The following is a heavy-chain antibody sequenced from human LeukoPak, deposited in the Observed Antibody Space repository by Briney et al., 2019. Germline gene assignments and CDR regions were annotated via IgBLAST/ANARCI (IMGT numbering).Heavy chain of an antibody. CDR2: IYYSGST. CDR3: ARTPLTAANYYYYYMDV. CDR1: GGSISSSSYY. J-gene: IGHJ6*03. D-gene: IGHD6-13*01. V-gene: IGHV4-39*01. Sequence: KSSETLSLTCTVSGGSISSSSYYWGWIRQPPGKGLEWIGSIYYSGSTYYNPSLKSRVTISVDTSKNQFSLKLSSVTAADTAVYYCARTPLTAANYYYYYMDVWGKGTTVTVSS.